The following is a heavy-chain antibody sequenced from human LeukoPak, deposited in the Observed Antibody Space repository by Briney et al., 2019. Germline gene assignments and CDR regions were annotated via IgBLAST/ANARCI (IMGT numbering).Heavy chain of an antibody. J-gene: IGHJ3*01. V-gene: IGHV4-61*02. CDR3: VRRGDV. Sequence: SETLSLTCTVSGTSISSGDYYWNWIRQPAGKGLEWIGRIYSSGSTNYNPSLRSRVTISRDTSKNQFSLQLNSVTAADTAVYYCVRRGDVWGQGTMVTVSS. CDR2: IYSSGST. CDR1: GTSISSGDYY.